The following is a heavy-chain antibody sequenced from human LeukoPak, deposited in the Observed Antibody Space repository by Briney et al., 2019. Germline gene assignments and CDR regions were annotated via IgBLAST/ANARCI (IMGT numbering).Heavy chain of an antibody. D-gene: IGHD2-15*01. CDR1: GFTFSSYG. Sequence: GGSLRLSCAASGFTFSSYGMHWVRQAPGKGLEWVAFIRYDGSNKYYADSVKGRFTISRDNSKNTLYLQMNSLRAEDTAVYYCARDYRGYRAPYYFDYWGQGTLVTVSS. CDR3: ARDYRGYRAPYYFDY. J-gene: IGHJ4*02. CDR2: IRYDGSNK. V-gene: IGHV3-30*02.